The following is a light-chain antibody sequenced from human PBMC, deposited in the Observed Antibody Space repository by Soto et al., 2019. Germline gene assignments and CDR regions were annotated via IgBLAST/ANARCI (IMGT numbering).Light chain of an antibody. Sequence: QSVLTQPPSASGSPGQSVTISCTGTSSDVGNYNFVSWYQQHPGKAPKLMIFEVTKRPSGVPHRFSGSKSGNTASLTVSGLQPEDEADYYCSSYSGSNDLVFGGGTQLTVL. CDR2: EVT. CDR3: SSYSGSNDLV. CDR1: SSDVGNYNF. J-gene: IGLJ3*02. V-gene: IGLV2-8*01.